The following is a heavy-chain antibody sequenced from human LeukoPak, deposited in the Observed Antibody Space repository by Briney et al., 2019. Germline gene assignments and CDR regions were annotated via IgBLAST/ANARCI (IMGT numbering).Heavy chain of an antibody. V-gene: IGHV3-23*01. Sequence: PGGSLRLSCEVSGFSFSGYAMSWVRQAPGKGLEWVSSISGSGGSTYYTDPVKGRFTISRDISKNTLYPQMNSLRAEDTAIYYCAKGSRGYTVYHFDYWGQGTLVTVSS. CDR2: ISGSGGST. D-gene: IGHD5/OR15-5a*01. CDR1: GFSFSGYA. CDR3: AKGSRGYTVYHFDY. J-gene: IGHJ4*02.